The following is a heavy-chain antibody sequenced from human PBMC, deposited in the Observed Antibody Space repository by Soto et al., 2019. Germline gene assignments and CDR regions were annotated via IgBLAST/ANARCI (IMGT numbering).Heavy chain of an antibody. Sequence: SVKVSCKASGGTFSSYTISWVRQAPGQGLEWMGRIIPILGIANYAQKFQGRVTITADKSTSTAYMELSSLRSEDTAVYYCARVVPAASSGYYFKYYYYGMDVWG. CDR2: IIPILGIA. D-gene: IGHD2-2*01. V-gene: IGHV1-69*02. CDR3: ARVVPAASSGYYFKYYYYGMDV. J-gene: IGHJ6*02. CDR1: GGTFSSYT.